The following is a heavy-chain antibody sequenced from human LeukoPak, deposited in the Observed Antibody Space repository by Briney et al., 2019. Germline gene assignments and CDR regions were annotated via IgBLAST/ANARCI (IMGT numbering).Heavy chain of an antibody. D-gene: IGHD6-13*01. CDR2: IIPMFDIT. CDR3: ARDSSAAGSGGLFDP. V-gene: IGHV1-69*04. Sequence: ASVKVSCKASGGTFSGYGVSWVRQAPGQRLEWLGRIIPMFDITNYAQKFQGRVTVTADKATNTAYMELSSLISEDTAVYYCARDSSAAGSGGLFDPWGQGTQVTVSS. J-gene: IGHJ5*02. CDR1: GGTFSGYG.